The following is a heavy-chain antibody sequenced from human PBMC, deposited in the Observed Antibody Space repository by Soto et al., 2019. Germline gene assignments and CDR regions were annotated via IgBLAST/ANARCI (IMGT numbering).Heavy chain of an antibody. CDR2: ISGSGGST. CDR3: ANGGHGPYSSSSGKPIDY. D-gene: IGHD6-6*01. V-gene: IGHV3-23*01. J-gene: IGHJ4*02. Sequence: WGSLRLSCAASGFTFSSYAMSWVRQAPGKGLEWVSAISGSGGSTYYADSVKGRFTISRDNSKNTLYLQMNSLRAEDTAVYYCANGGHGPYSSSSGKPIDYWGQGTLVTVSS. CDR1: GFTFSSYA.